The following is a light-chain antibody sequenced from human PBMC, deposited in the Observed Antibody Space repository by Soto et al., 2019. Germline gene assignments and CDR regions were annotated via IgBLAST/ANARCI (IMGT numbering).Light chain of an antibody. CDR3: QSYDSSLSGFYV. V-gene: IGLV1-40*01. CDR2: GNS. Sequence: QRVLTQPPSVYGAPGHRVSISCTGSSSNIGAGYDVHWYQQLPGTAPKLLIYGNSNRPSGVPDRFSGSKSGTSASLAITGLQAEDEADYYCQSYDSSLSGFYVFGTGTKVT. CDR1: SSNIGAGYD. J-gene: IGLJ1*01.